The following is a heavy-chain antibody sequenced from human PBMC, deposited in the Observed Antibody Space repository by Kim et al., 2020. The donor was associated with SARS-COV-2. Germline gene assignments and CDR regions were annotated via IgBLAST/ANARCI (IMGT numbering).Heavy chain of an antibody. CDR2: IYYSGST. V-gene: IGHV4-39*01. Sequence: SETLSLTCTVSGGSISSSSYYWGWIRQPPGKGLEWIGSIYYSGSTYYNPSLKSRVTISVDTSKNQFSLKLSSVTAADTAVYYCARRANIITGTMGFVDYWGQGTLVTVSS. CDR3: ARRANIITGTMGFVDY. D-gene: IGHD1-20*01. J-gene: IGHJ4*02. CDR1: GGSISSSSYY.